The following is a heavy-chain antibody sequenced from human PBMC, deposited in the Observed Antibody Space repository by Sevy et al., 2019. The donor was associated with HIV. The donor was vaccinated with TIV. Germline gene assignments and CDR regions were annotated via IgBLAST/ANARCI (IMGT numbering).Heavy chain of an antibody. CDR2: ISAYNGNT. CDR3: ARDGYCSGGSCYPNYYYGMDV. D-gene: IGHD2-15*01. Sequence: ASVKVSCKASGYTFTSYGISWVRQAPGQGLEWMGWISAYNGNTNYAQKLQGRVTMTTDTSTSTAYMELRSLRSDDTAVYYCARDGYCSGGSCYPNYYYGMDVWSQGTTVTVSS. V-gene: IGHV1-18*01. J-gene: IGHJ6*02. CDR1: GYTFTSYG.